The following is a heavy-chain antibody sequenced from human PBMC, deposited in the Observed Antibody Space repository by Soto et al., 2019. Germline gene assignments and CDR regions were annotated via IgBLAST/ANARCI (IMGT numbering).Heavy chain of an antibody. CDR1: GFTFSSYA. CDR2: ISYNGTNK. V-gene: IGHV3-30-3*01. Sequence: GGSLRLSCAASGFTFSSYAMHWVRQAPGKGLEWVAVISYNGTNKYYADSVKGRFTISRDNAKNSLYLQMNSLKTEDTAFYYCIREMDAGGLDNWGQGTLVTVSS. D-gene: IGHD3-16*01. CDR3: IREMDAGGLDN. J-gene: IGHJ4*02.